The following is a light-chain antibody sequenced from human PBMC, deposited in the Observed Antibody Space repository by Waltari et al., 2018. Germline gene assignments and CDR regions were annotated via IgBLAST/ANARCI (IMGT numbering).Light chain of an antibody. Sequence: QSALTQPASVSGSPGQSITISCTGTSSDVGGYNYVSWYQQYPGKAPQLMIYGVSYRPAGISHRFSCAKAGNTATLTISGLQAEDEADYYCSSYTSTKTGVFGTGTKVTVL. V-gene: IGLV2-14*01. J-gene: IGLJ1*01. CDR3: SSYTSTKTGV. CDR2: GVS. CDR1: SSDVGGYNY.